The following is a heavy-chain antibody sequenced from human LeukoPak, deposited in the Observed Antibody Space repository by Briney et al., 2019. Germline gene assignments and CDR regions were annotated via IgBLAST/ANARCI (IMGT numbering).Heavy chain of an antibody. Sequence: GGSLRLSCAAFGFTFDDYAMHWVRQAPGKGLEWVSLISWDGGSTYYADSVKGRFTISRDNSKNSLYLQMNSLRAEDTALYYCAKDNDGEGTYYMDVWGKGTTVTVSS. V-gene: IGHV3-43D*03. J-gene: IGHJ6*03. CDR2: ISWDGGST. CDR1: GFTFDDYA. CDR3: AKDNDGEGTYYMDV. D-gene: IGHD3-10*01.